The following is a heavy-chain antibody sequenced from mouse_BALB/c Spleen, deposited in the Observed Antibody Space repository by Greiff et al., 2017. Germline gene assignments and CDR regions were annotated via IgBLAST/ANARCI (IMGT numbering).Heavy chain of an antibody. Sequence: QVQLQQSGAELAKPGASVKMSCKASGYTFTSYWMHWVKQRPGQGLEWIGYINPSTGYTEYNQKFKDKATLTADKSSSTAYMQLSSLTSEDSAVYYCARDGITTDLFAYWGQGTLVTVSA. CDR2: INPSTGYT. CDR3: ARDGITTDLFAY. J-gene: IGHJ3*01. V-gene: IGHV1-7*01. CDR1: GYTFTSYW. D-gene: IGHD2-4*01.